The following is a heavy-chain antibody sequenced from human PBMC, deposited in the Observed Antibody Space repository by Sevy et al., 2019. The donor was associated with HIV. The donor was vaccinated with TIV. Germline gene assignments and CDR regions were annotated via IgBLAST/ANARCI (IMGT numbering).Heavy chain of an antibody. J-gene: IGHJ4*02. CDR3: ARRGYDSSGYPQYYFDY. Sequence: GESLKISCKGSGYRFTSYWIGWVRQMPGKGLEWMGIIYPGDYDIRYSPSFQGQVTISADKSINTAYLQWSSLKASDTAMYFCARRGYDSSGYPQYYFDYWGQGTLVTVSS. D-gene: IGHD3-22*01. CDR2: IYPGDYDI. CDR1: GYRFTSYW. V-gene: IGHV5-51*01.